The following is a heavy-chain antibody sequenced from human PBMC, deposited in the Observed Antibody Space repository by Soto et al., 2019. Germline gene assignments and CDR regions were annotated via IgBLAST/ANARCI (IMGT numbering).Heavy chain of an antibody. J-gene: IGHJ5*02. CDR3: ARVNGGTTLVVYNWFDP. CDR2: IIPIFGTA. D-gene: IGHD1-7*01. Sequence: SVKGSCHASGGTFSTYAISWVREASVQGLEWMGGIIPIFGTANYSQKFQGRVTITAHESTSTAYMELSSLRSEDTAVYYCARVNGGTTLVVYNWFDPWGQGTLVTVSS. V-gene: IGHV1-69*01. CDR1: GGTFSTYA.